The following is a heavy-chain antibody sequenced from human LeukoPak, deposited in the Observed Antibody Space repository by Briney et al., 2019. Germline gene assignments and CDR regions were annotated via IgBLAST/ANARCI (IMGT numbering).Heavy chain of an antibody. V-gene: IGHV4-59*01. D-gene: IGHD6-13*01. CDR2: IYYSGST. CDR3: ARGISSSWYDYYYYYMDV. CDR1: GGSISSYY. J-gene: IGHJ6*03. Sequence: SETLSLTCTVSGGSISSYYWSWIWQPPGKGLEWIGYIYYSGSTNYNPSLKSRVTISVDTTKNQFSLKLSSVTAADTAVYYCARGISSSWYDYYYYYMDVWGKGTTVTVSS.